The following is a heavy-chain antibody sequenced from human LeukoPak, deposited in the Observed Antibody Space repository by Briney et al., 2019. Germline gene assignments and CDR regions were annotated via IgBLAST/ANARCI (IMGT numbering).Heavy chain of an antibody. CDR2: ISGSGNDI. V-gene: IGHV3-11*01. CDR1: GFIFSGYY. D-gene: IGHD3/OR15-3a*01. Sequence: GGSLRLSCATSGFIFSGYYMSWIRQAPGKGLEWVSYISGSGNDISYADSVKGRITISRDNAKGSLYLQMNSLRAADTAVYYCGTHAGRTGSDDWGQGTLVTVSS. CDR3: GTHAGRTGSDD. J-gene: IGHJ4*02.